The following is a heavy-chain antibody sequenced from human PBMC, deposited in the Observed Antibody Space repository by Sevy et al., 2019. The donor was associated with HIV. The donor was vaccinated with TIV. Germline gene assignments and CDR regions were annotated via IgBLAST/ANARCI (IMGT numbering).Heavy chain of an antibody. CDR2: SGSS. CDR1: GVSISPYY. CDR3: ARGGPNQHQLDYFDY. J-gene: IGHJ4*02. V-gene: IGHV4-59*01. Sequence: SETLSLTCTVSGVSISPYYWAWIRQPPGKGLECIGFSGSSNYNPSLKSRVTTSVDTSKNQFSLKLSSVTAADTAIYYCARGGPNQHQLDYFDYLGQRTLVTVSS. D-gene: IGHD2-2*01.